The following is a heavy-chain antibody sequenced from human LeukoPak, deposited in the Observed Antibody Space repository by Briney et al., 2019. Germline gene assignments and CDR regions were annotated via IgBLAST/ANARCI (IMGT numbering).Heavy chain of an antibody. Sequence: SETLSLTCTVSGGSISSYYWSWIRQPPGKGLEWIGYIYYSGSTNYNPSLESRVTISVDTSKNQFSLKLSSVTAADTAVYYCARGRDGYNELDYWGQGTLVTVSS. CDR2: IYYSGST. V-gene: IGHV4-59*01. J-gene: IGHJ4*02. CDR1: GGSISSYY. D-gene: IGHD5-24*01. CDR3: ARGRDGYNELDY.